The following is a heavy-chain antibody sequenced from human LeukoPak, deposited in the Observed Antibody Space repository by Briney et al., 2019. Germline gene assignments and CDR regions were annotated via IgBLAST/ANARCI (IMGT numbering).Heavy chain of an antibody. CDR3: ARQFTDSSGYYSYYFDY. J-gene: IGHJ4*02. CDR1: GYSFTTYW. Sequence: RGESLKISCKGSGYSFTTYWIGWVRQMPGRGLEWMGIIYPGDSDTRYSPSFQGQVTISADKSISTAYLQWSSLKASDTAMYYCARQFTDSSGYYSYYFDYWGQGTLVTVSS. V-gene: IGHV5-51*01. D-gene: IGHD3-22*01. CDR2: IYPGDSDT.